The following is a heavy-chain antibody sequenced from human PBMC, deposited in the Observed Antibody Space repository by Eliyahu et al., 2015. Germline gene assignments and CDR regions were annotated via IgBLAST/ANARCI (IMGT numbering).Heavy chain of an antibody. Sequence: QVQLVESGGGVVQPGRSXRLXCAASGFXFSNLXLHWVRQAPGQGLEWVAVISYDGSNKYYADSVKGRFTISRDNSKNTLYLQMNSLRAEDTAVYYCAKYYDILTGYSPSYYGMDVWGQGTTVTVSS. CDR2: ISYDGSNK. J-gene: IGHJ6*02. V-gene: IGHV3-30*18. D-gene: IGHD3-9*01. CDR3: AKYYDILTGYSPSYYGMDV. CDR1: GFXFSNLX.